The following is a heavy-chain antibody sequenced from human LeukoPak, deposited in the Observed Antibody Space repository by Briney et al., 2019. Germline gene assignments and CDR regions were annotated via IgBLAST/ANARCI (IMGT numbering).Heavy chain of an antibody. CDR2: INHSGST. Sequence: PSETLSLTCAVYGGSFSGYYWSRIRQPPGKGLEWIGEINHSGSTNYNPSLKSRVTISVDTSKNQFSLKLSSVTAADTAVYYCARADYYGSGSYGGYYYYYMDVWGKGTTVTVSS. CDR1: GGSFSGYY. D-gene: IGHD3-10*01. V-gene: IGHV4-34*01. CDR3: ARADYYGSGSYGGYYYYYMDV. J-gene: IGHJ6*03.